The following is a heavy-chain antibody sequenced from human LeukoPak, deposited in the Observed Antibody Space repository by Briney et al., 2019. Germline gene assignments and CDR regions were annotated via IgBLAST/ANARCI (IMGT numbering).Heavy chain of an antibody. Sequence: SETLSLTCTVSGGSISSSSFYWGWIRQPPGKGLEWIGTIFYSGSTYYNPSLRSRVTMSVDTSKNQFSLRLSSVTAADTAVYYCARQGYISGQGFRNNWFDPWGRGCLLTVSS. CDR1: GGSISSSSFY. J-gene: IGHJ5*02. CDR2: IFYSGST. V-gene: IGHV4-39*01. D-gene: IGHD6-19*01. CDR3: ARQGYISGQGFRNNWFDP.